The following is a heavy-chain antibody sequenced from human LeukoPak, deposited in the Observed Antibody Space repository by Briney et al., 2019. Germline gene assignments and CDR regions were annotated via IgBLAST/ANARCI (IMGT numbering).Heavy chain of an antibody. D-gene: IGHD2-2*01. J-gene: IGHJ5*02. V-gene: IGHV3-7*01. Sequence: GGSLRLSCAASGFTFSSYWMSWVRQAPGKGLEWVANINQDGSEKYYVDSVKGRFTTSRDNAKNSLYLQMNSLRAEDTAVYYCARDRFTYQQNWFDPWGQGTLVTVSS. CDR1: GFTFSSYW. CDR3: ARDRFTYQQNWFDP. CDR2: INQDGSEK.